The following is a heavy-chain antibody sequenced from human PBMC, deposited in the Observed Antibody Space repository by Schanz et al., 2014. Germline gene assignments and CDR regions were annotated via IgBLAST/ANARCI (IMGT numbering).Heavy chain of an antibody. D-gene: IGHD6-19*01. CDR2: IRFDASHK. CDR1: GFTFSDHY. Sequence: QVQLVESGGGLVQPGGSLRLSCAASGFTFSDHYMEWVRQAPGEGLEWVAFIRFDASHKYYADSVKGRFTISRDNAKNSLYLQMNSLRAEDTAVYYCARGSQWLVMGMTNYFDYWGQGSLVTVSS. CDR3: ARGSQWLVMGMTNYFDY. J-gene: IGHJ4*02. V-gene: IGHV3-30*02.